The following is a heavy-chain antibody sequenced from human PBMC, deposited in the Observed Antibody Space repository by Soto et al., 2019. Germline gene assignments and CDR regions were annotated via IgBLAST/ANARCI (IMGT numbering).Heavy chain of an antibody. CDR1: GGSISSSSYY. CDR3: ARLFQYQLLSFDY. CDR2: IYYSGST. J-gene: IGHJ4*02. D-gene: IGHD2-2*01. Sequence: PSETLSLTCTVSGGSISSSSYYWGWIRQPPGKGLEWIGSIYYSGSTYYNPSLKSRVTISVDTSKNQFSLKLSSVTAADTAVYYCARLFQYQLLSFDYWGQGTLVTVSS. V-gene: IGHV4-39*01.